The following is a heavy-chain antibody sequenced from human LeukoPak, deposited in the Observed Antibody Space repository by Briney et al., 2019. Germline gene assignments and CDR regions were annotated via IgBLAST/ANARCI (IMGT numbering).Heavy chain of an antibody. CDR2: ISSNGGST. CDR3: AKDPDYSSGWPHYFDY. D-gene: IGHD6-19*01. Sequence: GGSLRLSCSASGFTFSSYAMRWVRQAPGKGLEYVSAISSNGGSTYYADSMKGRFTISRDNSKKTLYLHMNSLRAADTAVYYCAKDPDYSSGWPHYFDYWGQGAVVTVSS. V-gene: IGHV3-64*04. J-gene: IGHJ4*02. CDR1: GFTFSSYA.